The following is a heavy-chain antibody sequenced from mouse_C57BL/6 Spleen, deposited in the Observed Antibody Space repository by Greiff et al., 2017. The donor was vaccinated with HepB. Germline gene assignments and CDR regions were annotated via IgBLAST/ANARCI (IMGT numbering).Heavy chain of an antibody. V-gene: IGHV1-15*01. CDR1: GYTFTDYE. CDR2: IDPETGGT. CDR3: TRWEDGSPWFAY. J-gene: IGHJ3*01. Sequence: QVQLQQSGAELVRPGASVTLSCKASGYTFTDYEMHWVKQTPVHGLEWIGAIDPETGGTAYNQKFKGKAILTADKSSSTAYMELRSLTSEDSAVYYCTRWEDGSPWFAYGGQGTLVTVSA. D-gene: IGHD2-3*01.